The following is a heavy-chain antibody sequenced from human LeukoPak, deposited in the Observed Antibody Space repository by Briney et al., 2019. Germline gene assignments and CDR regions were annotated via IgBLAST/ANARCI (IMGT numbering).Heavy chain of an antibody. CDR3: ARLMPAALEFDP. CDR1: GDSFSSHY. CDR2: ISYIGST. Sequence: SETLSLTCTVSGDSFSSHYWTWIRQPPGKGLEWIGYISYIGSTNYNPSLKSRVTISVDTSKNQFSLKLSSVTAADTAVYYCARLMPAALEFDPWGQGTLVTVSS. D-gene: IGHD6-13*01. J-gene: IGHJ5*02. V-gene: IGHV4-59*08.